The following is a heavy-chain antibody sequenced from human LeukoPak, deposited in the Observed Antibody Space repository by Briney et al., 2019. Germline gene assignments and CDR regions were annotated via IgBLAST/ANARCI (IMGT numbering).Heavy chain of an antibody. Sequence: SETLSLTCTVSGGSISSYYWSWIRQPPGKGLKWIGHLYYSGSTNYNPSLKSRVIISVDTSKNQFSLKLISVTAADTAVYYCARSSGYYYYYFDYWGQGTLVTVSS. CDR3: ARSSGYYYYYFDY. CDR1: GGSISSYY. CDR2: LYYSGST. V-gene: IGHV4-59*01. J-gene: IGHJ4*02. D-gene: IGHD3-22*01.